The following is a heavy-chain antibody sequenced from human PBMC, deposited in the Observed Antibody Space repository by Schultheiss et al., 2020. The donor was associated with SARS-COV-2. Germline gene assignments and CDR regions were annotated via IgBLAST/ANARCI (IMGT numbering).Heavy chain of an antibody. CDR3: ARTENYYSDAFDI. J-gene: IGHJ3*02. V-gene: IGHV1-8*02. Sequence: ASVKVSCKASGYTFTGYYMHWVRQAPGQGLEWMGWINPNSGNTGYAQKFQGRVTMTRNTSISTAYMELSSLRSEDTAVYYCARTENYYSDAFDIWGQGTMVTVSS. CDR1: GYTFTGYY. CDR2: INPNSGNT. D-gene: IGHD3-22*01.